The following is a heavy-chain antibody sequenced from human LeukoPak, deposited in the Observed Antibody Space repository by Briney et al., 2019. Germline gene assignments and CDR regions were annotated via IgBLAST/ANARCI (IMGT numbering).Heavy chain of an antibody. V-gene: IGHV4-59*01. D-gene: IGHD6-19*01. Sequence: SETLSLTSTVSGGSISSNYWSWIRQPPGKGLEWIGYIYDSGTTDYNPPLKSRATISEDMSKNQFSLKVRSVTAADTAVYYCASSTGGWSYFDHWGQGILVTVSS. CDR1: GGSISSNY. CDR3: ASSTGGWSYFDH. CDR2: IYDSGTT. J-gene: IGHJ4*02.